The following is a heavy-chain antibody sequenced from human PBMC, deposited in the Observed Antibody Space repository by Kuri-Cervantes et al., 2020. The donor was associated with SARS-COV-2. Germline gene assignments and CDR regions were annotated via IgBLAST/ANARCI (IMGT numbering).Heavy chain of an antibody. CDR3: ARGGGYDFWSGFDY. J-gene: IGHJ4*02. CDR1: GFTFSSYA. Sequence: GESLKISCAASGFTFSSYAMSWVCQAPGKGLEWVAVISYDGSNKYYADSVKGRFTISRDNSKNTLYLQMNSLRAEDTAVYYCARGGGYDFWSGFDYWGQGTLVTVSS. D-gene: IGHD3-3*01. CDR2: ISYDGSNK. V-gene: IGHV3-30-3*01.